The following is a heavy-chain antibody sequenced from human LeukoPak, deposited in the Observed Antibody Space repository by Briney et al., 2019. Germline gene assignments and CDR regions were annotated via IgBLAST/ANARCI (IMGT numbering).Heavy chain of an antibody. Sequence: GGSLRLSCAASGFTFSSYAMSWVRQAPGKGLEWVSAISGSGDSTNYADSVKGRFTISRDNSKNTLYLQMNSLRAEDTVVYYCAKSPRGMVRGERDYWGQGTLVTVSS. V-gene: IGHV3-23*01. CDR1: GFTFSSYA. J-gene: IGHJ4*02. CDR2: ISGSGDST. CDR3: AKSPRGMVRGERDY. D-gene: IGHD3-10*01.